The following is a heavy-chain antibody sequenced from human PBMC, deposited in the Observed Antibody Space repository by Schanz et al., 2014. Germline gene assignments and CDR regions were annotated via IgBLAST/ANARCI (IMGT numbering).Heavy chain of an antibody. CDR1: GYTLTAYY. J-gene: IGHJ4*02. Sequence: QVQLVQSGAEVKKPGASVKVSCKASGYTLTAYYMHWVRQAPGQGLEWMGWINPDSGGTNYAQKLQGGVTMARYMSITAAYMELSRLRSDDSAVYYCARGTRVRTTDFWSGLYYFDYWGQGTLVTVSS. CDR3: ARGTRVRTTDFWSGLYYFDY. CDR2: INPDSGGT. V-gene: IGHV1-2*02. D-gene: IGHD3-3*01.